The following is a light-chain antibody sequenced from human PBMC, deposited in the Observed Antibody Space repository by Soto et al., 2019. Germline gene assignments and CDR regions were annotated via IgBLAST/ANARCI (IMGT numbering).Light chain of an antibody. CDR2: GAS. CDR3: QQYSISPRT. V-gene: IGKV3-20*01. Sequence: EIVLTQSPGTLYLSPGERATLSCRASQSVSSYLAWYQQKPSQAPRLLIYGASSRATGIPDRFSGSGSGTDFTLTISRLEPEDFAVYYCQQYSISPRTFGQGTKVEIK. CDR1: QSVSSY. J-gene: IGKJ1*01.